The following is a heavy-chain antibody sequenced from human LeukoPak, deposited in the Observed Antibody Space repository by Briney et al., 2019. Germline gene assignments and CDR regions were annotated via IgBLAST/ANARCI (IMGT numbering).Heavy chain of an antibody. CDR3: ARDIYGSGYGFFDY. D-gene: IGHD3-10*01. J-gene: IGHJ4*02. Sequence: SETLSLTCTVSGGSISNYYWSWIRQPPGKGLEWIGYISYSGSTNINPSLKGRLAISIDTSKNQFSLKVNSVTAADTAVYYCARDIYGSGYGFFDYWGQGTLVTVSS. CDR1: GGSISNYY. V-gene: IGHV4-59*01. CDR2: ISYSGST.